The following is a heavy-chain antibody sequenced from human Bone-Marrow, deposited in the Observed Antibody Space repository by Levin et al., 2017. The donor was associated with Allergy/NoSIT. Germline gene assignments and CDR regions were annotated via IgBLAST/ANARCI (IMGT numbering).Heavy chain of an antibody. Sequence: SQTLSLTCTVSGGSVSSGYHYWSWVRQPPGKGLEWIGYIYSGNTNYNPALNSRVTMSVDTSRNQFSLKLTSVTVADTAVYYCARDERGTTGWFDVYYWGQGTLVTVSS. CDR3: ARDERGTTGWFDVYY. D-gene: IGHD6-19*01. CDR1: GGSVSSGYHY. V-gene: IGHV4-61*01. J-gene: IGHJ4*02. CDR2: IYSGNT.